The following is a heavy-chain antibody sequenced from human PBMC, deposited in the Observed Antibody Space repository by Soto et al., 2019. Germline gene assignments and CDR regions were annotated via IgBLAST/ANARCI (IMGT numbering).Heavy chain of an antibody. D-gene: IGHD2-15*01. CDR3: TLLDCRWPFYS. V-gene: IGHV3-15*01. Sequence: PGGSLRLSYAPSGFTFTNAWMSGVRQAPGKGLEWVGRIQSKAEGGTTDYAAPVKGRFTISRDDSKNTLYLQMNSLKTEDTAVYFRTLLDCRWPFYSWVHGT. CDR2: IQSKAEGGTT. CDR1: GFTFTNAW. J-gene: IGHJ5*01.